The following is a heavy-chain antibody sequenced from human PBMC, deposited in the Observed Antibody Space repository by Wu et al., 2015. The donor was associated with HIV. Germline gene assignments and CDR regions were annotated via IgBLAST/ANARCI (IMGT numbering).Heavy chain of an antibody. Sequence: QVQLVQSGAEVKKPGSSVKVSCKASGGTFRNHAVSWVRQAPGQGLEWMGRIIPISGTANYAQRFQDRVTITADKPTNTAYMGLSSLRSDDTAVYYCARGSILEMSTASFYYYVMDVWGQGTTVTVS. CDR3: ARGSILEMSTASFYYYVMDV. J-gene: IGHJ6*02. D-gene: IGHD1-26*01. CDR1: GGTFRNHA. V-gene: IGHV1-69*13. CDR2: IIPISGTA.